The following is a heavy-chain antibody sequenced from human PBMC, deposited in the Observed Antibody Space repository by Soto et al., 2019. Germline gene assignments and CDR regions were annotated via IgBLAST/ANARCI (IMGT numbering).Heavy chain of an antibody. Sequence: QVPLVESGGGVVQPGRSLTLSCAASGFTFSDNGMHWVRQAPGKGLEWVSVISYDGSNKYYADSVKGRFTISRDNSKNTMYLQMNSLRSDDTAVYYCAKGDGAGHYYGMDVWGQGTTVTVSS. CDR1: GFTFSDNG. CDR3: AKGDGAGHYYGMDV. V-gene: IGHV3-30*18. D-gene: IGHD6-19*01. CDR2: ISYDGSNK. J-gene: IGHJ6*02.